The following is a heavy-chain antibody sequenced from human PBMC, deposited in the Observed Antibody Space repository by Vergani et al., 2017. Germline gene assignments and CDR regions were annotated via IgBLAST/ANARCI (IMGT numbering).Heavy chain of an antibody. Sequence: EVQLLQSEGAVVQPGGSLRLSCVASGFTFSSHAMSWVRQGHGQGLEWVSSSKNTGDSTHYADSGKGRFTRSRDNSKNTLYLQMNSLRVEDTAVYYCGRGSDNYNWGQGTLVTVSS. J-gene: IGHJ4*02. CDR1: GFTFSSHA. V-gene: IGHV3-23*01. D-gene: IGHD5-24*01. CDR3: GRGSDNYN. CDR2: SKNTGDST.